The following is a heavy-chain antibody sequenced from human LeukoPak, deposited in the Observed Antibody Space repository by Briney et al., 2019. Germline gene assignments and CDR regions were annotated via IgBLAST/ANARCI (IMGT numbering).Heavy chain of an antibody. CDR1: GGSISSSSYY. J-gene: IGHJ4*02. V-gene: IGHV4-39*07. CDR3: ARVNGGSYLGGPFYYFGY. Sequence: SETLSLTCTVSGGSISSSSYYWGWIRQPPGKGLAWIGSIYYSGSTYYNPSLKSRVTISVDTSKNQFSLKLSSVTAADTAVYYCARVNGGSYLGGPFYYFGYWGQGTLVTVSS. D-gene: IGHD1-26*01. CDR2: IYYSGST.